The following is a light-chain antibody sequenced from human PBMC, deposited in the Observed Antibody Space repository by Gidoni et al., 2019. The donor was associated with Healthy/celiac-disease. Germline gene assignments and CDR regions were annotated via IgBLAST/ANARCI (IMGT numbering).Light chain of an antibody. CDR2: AAS. CDR1: QSISSY. J-gene: IGKJ2*02. Sequence: DIQTTQSPSSLSASVGARVTIPCRASQSISSYLNWYQQKPGKAPKLLIYAASSLQSGVPSRFSGSGSGTDFTLTISSLQPEDFATYYCQQSYSTLSCTFGQGTKLEIK. V-gene: IGKV1-39*01. CDR3: QQSYSTLSCT.